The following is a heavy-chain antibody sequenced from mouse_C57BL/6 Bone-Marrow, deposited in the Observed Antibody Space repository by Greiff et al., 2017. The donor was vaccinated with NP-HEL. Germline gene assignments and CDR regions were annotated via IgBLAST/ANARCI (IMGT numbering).Heavy chain of an antibody. V-gene: IGHV3-6*01. D-gene: IGHD2-2*01. J-gene: IGHJ4*01. CDR3: ARGGWLRPMDY. CDR1: GYSITSGYY. Sequence: EVQLVESGPGLVKPSQSLSLTCSVTGYSITSGYYWNWIRQFPGNKLEWMGYISYDGSNNYNPSLKNRISITRDTSKNQFFLKLNSVTTEDTATYDCARGGWLRPMDYWGQGTSVTVSS. CDR2: ISYDGSN.